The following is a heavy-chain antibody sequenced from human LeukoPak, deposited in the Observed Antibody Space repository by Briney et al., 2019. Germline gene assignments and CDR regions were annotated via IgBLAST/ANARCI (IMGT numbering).Heavy chain of an antibody. J-gene: IGHJ4*02. CDR3: ARDHCSSTSCFPSGTNYFDS. D-gene: IGHD2-2*01. CDR2: ISSSRSYI. CDR1: GFTFSSYT. V-gene: IGHV3-21*01. Sequence: GGSLRLSCAASGFTFSSYTMNWVRQAPGKGLEWVSSISSSRSYIYNADSVNGRFTISRDNAKNSLYLQMNSLRAEDTAVYYCARDHCSSTSCFPSGTNYFDSWGQGTPVTVSS.